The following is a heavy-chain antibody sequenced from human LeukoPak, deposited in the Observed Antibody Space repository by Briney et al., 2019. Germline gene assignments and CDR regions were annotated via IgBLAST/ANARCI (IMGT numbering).Heavy chain of an antibody. CDR3: ASTPDYYDSSGYSDY. D-gene: IGHD3-22*01. V-gene: IGHV4-30-4*08. Sequence: SQTLSLTCTVSGGSISSGDYYWSWIRQPPGEGLEWIGYIYYSVSTYYNPSLKSRVTISVDTSKNQFSLKLSSVTAADTTVYYCASTPDYYDSSGYSDYWGQGTLVTVSS. CDR2: IYYSVST. J-gene: IGHJ4*02. CDR1: GGSISSGDYY.